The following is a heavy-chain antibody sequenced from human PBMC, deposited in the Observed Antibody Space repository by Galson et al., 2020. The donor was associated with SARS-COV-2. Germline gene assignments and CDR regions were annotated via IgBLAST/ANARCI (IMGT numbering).Heavy chain of an antibody. V-gene: IGHV3-30-3*01. D-gene: IGHD3-9*01. J-gene: IGHJ2*01. CDR2: ISYDGSNK. Sequence: GESLKISCAASGFTFSSYAMHWVRQAPGKGLEWVAVISYDGSNKYYADSVKGRFTISRDNSKNTLYLQMNSLRAEDTAVYYCARGKRILTGYSNWYFDLWGRGTLSLSPQ. CDR1: GFTFSSYA. CDR3: ARGKRILTGYSNWYFDL.